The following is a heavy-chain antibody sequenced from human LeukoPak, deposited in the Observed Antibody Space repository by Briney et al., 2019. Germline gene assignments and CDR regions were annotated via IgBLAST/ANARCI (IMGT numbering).Heavy chain of an antibody. J-gene: IGHJ6*02. Sequence: GGSLRLSCAASGFTFSSYAMHWVRQAPGKGLEWVAVISYDGSNEYYADSVKGRFTISRDNSKNTLYLQMNSLRAEDTAVYYCARDGRDIVVVVAARDYYGMDVWGQGTTVTVSS. V-gene: IGHV3-30*04. CDR3: ARDGRDIVVVVAARDYYGMDV. CDR2: ISYDGSNE. CDR1: GFTFSSYA. D-gene: IGHD2-15*01.